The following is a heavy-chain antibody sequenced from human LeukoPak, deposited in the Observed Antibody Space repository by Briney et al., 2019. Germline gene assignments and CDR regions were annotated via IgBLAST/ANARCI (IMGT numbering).Heavy chain of an antibody. V-gene: IGHV1-69*13. J-gene: IGHJ3*02. CDR2: ILPICGTT. CDR3: GRVSCGGTCYSLIGTFDI. CDR1: GGTFSSYA. Sequence: SVKVSCKASGGTFSSYAISWVRQAPGQGLEWMGGILPICGTTNYAQKFQGRVTITADESTSTAYMEMSSLRSEDTAVYYCGRVSCGGTCYSLIGTFDIWGQGTMVTVSS. D-gene: IGHD2-15*01.